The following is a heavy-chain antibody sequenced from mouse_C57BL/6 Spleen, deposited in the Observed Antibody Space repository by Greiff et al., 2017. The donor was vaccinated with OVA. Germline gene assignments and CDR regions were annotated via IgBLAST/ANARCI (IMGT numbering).Heavy chain of an antibody. CDR1: GFNIKNTY. CDR3: AKGSSYGFRAMDY. CDR2: IDPANGNT. D-gene: IGHD1-1*01. Sequence: EVQLVESVAELVRPGASVKLSCTASGFNIKNTYMHWVKQRPEQGLEWIGRIDPANGNTKYAPKFQGKATITADTSSNTAYLQLSSLTSEDTAIYYCAKGSSYGFRAMDYWGQGTSVTVSS. V-gene: IGHV14-3*01. J-gene: IGHJ4*01.